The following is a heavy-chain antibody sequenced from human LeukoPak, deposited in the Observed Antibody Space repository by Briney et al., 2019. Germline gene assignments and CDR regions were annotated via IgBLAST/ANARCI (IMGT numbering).Heavy chain of an antibody. D-gene: IGHD6-6*01. CDR2: IYYTGKT. Sequence: KPSETLSLTCTVSGGSISSSSYYWGWIRQPPWKGLEWIGSIYYTGKTYYNASLKSRISISLETSKNQFSLMLNSVTAADTAMYYCARDFGSSSWGWFDPWGQGTMVIVSS. V-gene: IGHV4-39*07. CDR3: ARDFGSSSWGWFDP. J-gene: IGHJ5*02. CDR1: GGSISSSSYY.